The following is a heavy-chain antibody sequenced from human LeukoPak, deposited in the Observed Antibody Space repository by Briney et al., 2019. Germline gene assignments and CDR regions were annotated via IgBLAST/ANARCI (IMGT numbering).Heavy chain of an antibody. CDR1: GGTFSSYA. CDR3: AREQYCSSTSCYVGFDY. J-gene: IGHJ4*02. Sequence: ASVKVSCKASGGTFSSYAISWVRQAPGQGLEWMGWISAYNGNTNYAQKLQGRVTMTTDTSTSTAYMELRSLRSDDTAVYYCAREQYCSSTSCYVGFDYWGQGTLVTVSS. D-gene: IGHD2-2*01. CDR2: ISAYNGNT. V-gene: IGHV1-18*01.